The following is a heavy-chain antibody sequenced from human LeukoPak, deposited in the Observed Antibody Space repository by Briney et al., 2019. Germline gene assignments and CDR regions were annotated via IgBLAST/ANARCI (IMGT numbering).Heavy chain of an antibody. CDR1: GFAVSTNF. Sequence: GGSLRLSCAVSGFAVSTNFMSWVRQAPGKGLECVSLIYTGGSTYSADSVKGRFTISRDNSKNTLYLQMNSLRAADTAVYYCARVHDFWSGSRRDDALDIWGQGTLVTVSS. J-gene: IGHJ3*02. CDR2: IYTGGST. D-gene: IGHD3-3*01. CDR3: ARVHDFWSGSRRDDALDI. V-gene: IGHV3-53*01.